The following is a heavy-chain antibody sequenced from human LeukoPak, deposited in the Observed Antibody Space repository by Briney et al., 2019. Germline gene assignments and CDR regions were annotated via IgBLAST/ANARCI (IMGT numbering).Heavy chain of an antibody. CDR2: INPNSGGT. Sequence: ASVKVSCKASGYTFTGYYMQWVRQAPGQGLEWMGWINPNSGGTNYAQNFQGRVTITRDTSINTAYMELSSLRSEDTAVYYCARMTVSGRDNWFDPWGQGTLVTVSS. J-gene: IGHJ5*02. CDR3: ARMTVSGRDNWFDP. V-gene: IGHV1-2*02. CDR1: GYTFTGYY. D-gene: IGHD6-19*01.